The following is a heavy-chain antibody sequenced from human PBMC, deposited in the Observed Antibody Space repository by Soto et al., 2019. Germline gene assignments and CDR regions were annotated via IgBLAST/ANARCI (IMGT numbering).Heavy chain of an antibody. CDR3: ARGNSPVNVL. J-gene: IGHJ4*02. CDR1: GFTFSSYE. Sequence: EVQLVESGGGLVQPGGSLRLSCAASGFTFSSYEMNWVRQAPGKGLEWVSYITSSGSTTYYADSVKGRFTISRDNAASSLYLQMNSLRGEDTAVYYCARGNSPVNVLWGQGTPVTVSS. V-gene: IGHV3-48*03. D-gene: IGHD3-16*02. CDR2: ITSSGSTT.